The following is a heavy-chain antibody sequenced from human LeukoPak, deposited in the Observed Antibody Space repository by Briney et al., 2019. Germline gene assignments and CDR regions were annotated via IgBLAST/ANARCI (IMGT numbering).Heavy chain of an antibody. CDR1: GGSIGSYY. CDR2: INHSGST. V-gene: IGHV4-34*01. D-gene: IGHD3-16*02. Sequence: SETLSLTCTVSGGSIGSYYWSWIRQPPGKGLEWIGEINHSGSTNYNPSLKSRVTISVDTSKNQFSLKLSSVTAADTAVYYCARVRYDYVWGSYREYYFDYWGQGTLVTVSS. J-gene: IGHJ4*02. CDR3: ARVRYDYVWGSYREYYFDY.